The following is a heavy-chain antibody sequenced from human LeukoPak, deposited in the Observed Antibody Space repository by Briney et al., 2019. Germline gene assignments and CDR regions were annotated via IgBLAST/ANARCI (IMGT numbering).Heavy chain of an antibody. D-gene: IGHD3-22*01. CDR2: ISGSGGST. CDR3: AKDIRGYSYSDAFDI. Sequence: GGSLRLSCAASGFTFSSYAMSWVRQAPGKGLEWVSAISGSGGSTYYADSVKGRFTISRDNAKNSLYLQMNSLRAEDTALYYCAKDIRGYSYSDAFDIWGQGTMATVSS. J-gene: IGHJ3*02. V-gene: IGHV3-23*01. CDR1: GFTFSSYA.